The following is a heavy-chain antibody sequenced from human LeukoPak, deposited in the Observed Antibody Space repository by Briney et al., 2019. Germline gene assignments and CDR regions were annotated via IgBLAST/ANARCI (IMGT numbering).Heavy chain of an antibody. CDR1: GFTVSSNY. Sequence: GGSLRLSCAASGFTVSSNYMSWVRQAPGKGLEWVPVIYSGGSTYYADSVKGRFTISRDNSKNTLYLQMNSLRAEDTAMNYCARDPVDYVENDAFDIWGQGTMVTVSS. CDR3: ARDPVDYVENDAFDI. J-gene: IGHJ3*02. V-gene: IGHV3-53*01. D-gene: IGHD4-17*01. CDR2: IYSGGST.